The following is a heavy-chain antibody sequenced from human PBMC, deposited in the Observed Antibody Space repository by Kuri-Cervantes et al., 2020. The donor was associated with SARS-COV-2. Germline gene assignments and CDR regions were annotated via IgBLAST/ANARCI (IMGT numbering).Heavy chain of an antibody. CDR3: ARSTSYWYFDL. D-gene: IGHD2-2*01. CDR1: GGSISSSSYY. CDR2: IYYSGST. Sequence: SETLSLTCTVSGGSISSSSYYWGWIRQPPGKGLEWIGSIYYSGSTYYNPSLKSRVTMSVDTSKNQFSLKLSSVTAADTAVYYCARSTSYWYFDLWGRGTLVTVSS. J-gene: IGHJ2*01. V-gene: IGHV4-39*07.